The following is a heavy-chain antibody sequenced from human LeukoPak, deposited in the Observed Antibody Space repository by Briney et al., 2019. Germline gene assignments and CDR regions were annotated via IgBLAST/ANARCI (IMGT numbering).Heavy chain of an antibody. CDR3: ARGISPGSGWFFNI. Sequence: SETLSLTCAVSGGSISSGHWWSWVRQPPMKGLEWIGETYQSGSTNYNPPLNSRVTISIDKSKNQSSLKLTSVTAADTAVYYCARGISPGSGWFFNIWGQGTVVSVSS. V-gene: IGHV4-4*02. J-gene: IGHJ3*02. CDR2: TYQSGST. CDR1: GGSISSGHW. D-gene: IGHD6-19*01.